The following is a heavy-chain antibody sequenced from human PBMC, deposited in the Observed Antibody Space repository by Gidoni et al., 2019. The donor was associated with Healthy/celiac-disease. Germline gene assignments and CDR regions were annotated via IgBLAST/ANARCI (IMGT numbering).Heavy chain of an antibody. CDR2: INPNSGGT. CDR1: GYTFTGYY. D-gene: IGHD2-2*01. CDR3: ARLSYSCSSTSCYDY. V-gene: IGHV1-2*02. Sequence: QAQLVQSGAEVKKPGASVKVSCKASGYTFTGYYIHWVRQAPGQGLEWMGWINPNSGGTNYAQKFQGRVTMTRDTSISTAYMELSRLRSDDTAVYYWARLSYSCSSTSCYDYWGQGTLVTVSS. J-gene: IGHJ4*02.